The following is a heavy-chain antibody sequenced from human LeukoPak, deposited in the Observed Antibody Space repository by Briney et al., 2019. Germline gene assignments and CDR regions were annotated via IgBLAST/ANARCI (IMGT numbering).Heavy chain of an antibody. V-gene: IGHV3-74*01. CDR3: ARGRNGFFDY. D-gene: IGHD5-24*01. CDR1: GFTFSTYW. Sequence: PGGSLRLSCAASGFTFSTYWMHWVRQAPGKGRVWLSQINSDGGRTRYADSVQGRLTISRDNAKNRVYLQMNSLRAEDTAMYYCARGRNGFFDYWGHGTLVTVSS. CDR2: INSDGGRT. J-gene: IGHJ4*01.